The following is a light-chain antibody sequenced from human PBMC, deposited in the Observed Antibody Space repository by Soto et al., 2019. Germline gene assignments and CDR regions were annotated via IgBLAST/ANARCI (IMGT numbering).Light chain of an antibody. V-gene: IGKV3-15*01. CDR1: QSVSSN. Sequence: EIVMTQSPATLSVSPGERATLSFRASQSVSSNLAWYQQKPGQAPRLLIYGASTRATGIPARFSGSGSGTEFTLTISSLQSEDFAIYYCQQYNSWPPMYTFGQGTKLEIK. J-gene: IGKJ2*01. CDR2: GAS. CDR3: QQYNSWPPMYT.